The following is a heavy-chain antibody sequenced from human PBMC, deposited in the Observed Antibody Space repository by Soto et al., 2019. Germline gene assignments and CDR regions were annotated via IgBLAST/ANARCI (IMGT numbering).Heavy chain of an antibody. Sequence: NPSETLSLTCTVSGGSISSYYWSWIRQPPGKGLEWIGYIYYSGSTNYNPSLKSRVTISVDTSKNQFSLKLSSVTAADTAVYYCARRDDFWSGFCGWGQGTLVTVSS. CDR3: ARRDDFWSGFCG. V-gene: IGHV4-59*01. J-gene: IGHJ4*02. D-gene: IGHD3-3*01. CDR1: GGSISSYY. CDR2: IYYSGST.